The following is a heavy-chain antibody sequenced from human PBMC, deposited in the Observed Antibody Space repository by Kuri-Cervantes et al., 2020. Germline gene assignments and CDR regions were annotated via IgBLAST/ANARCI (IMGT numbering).Heavy chain of an antibody. J-gene: IGHJ5*02. CDR3: ARASRCYCSGGSCYSTLSCWFDP. CDR2: ISYDGSNK. Sequence: GESLKISCAASGFTFSSYAMHWVRQAPGKGLEWVAVISYDGSNKYYADPVKGRFTISRDNSKNTLYLQMNSLRAEDTAVYYCARASRCYCSGGSCYSTLSCWFDPWGQGTLVTVSS. V-gene: IGHV3-30*01. CDR1: GFTFSSYA. D-gene: IGHD2-15*01.